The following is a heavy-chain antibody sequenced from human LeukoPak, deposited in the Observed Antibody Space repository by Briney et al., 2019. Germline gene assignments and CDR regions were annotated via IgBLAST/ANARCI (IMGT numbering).Heavy chain of an antibody. Sequence: ASVKVSCKASGYTFTGYYIHWVRQAPGQGLEWMGWINPNSGGINYTQKFQGRVTMTRDTSISTAYMELSRLRSDDTTMYYCAKAMAGNYDFDHWGQGTLVTVTS. CDR3: AKAMAGNYDFDH. CDR1: GYTFTGYY. CDR2: INPNSGGI. V-gene: IGHV1-2*02. D-gene: IGHD5-24*01. J-gene: IGHJ4*02.